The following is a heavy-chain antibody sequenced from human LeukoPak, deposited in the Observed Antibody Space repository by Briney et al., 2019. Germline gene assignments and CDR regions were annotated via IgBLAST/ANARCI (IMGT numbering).Heavy chain of an antibody. CDR3: ARSSAIHDSSSDAFDI. Sequence: SETLSLTCTVSGGSISSGSYFWSWIRQPAGKGLEWIGRIYTSGTTNYNPSLKSRVTISVDTSRNQFSLKLSSVTAADTAVYYCARSSAIHDSSSDAFDIWGQGTMVTVSS. CDR1: GGSISSGSYF. V-gene: IGHV4-61*02. D-gene: IGHD6-6*01. CDR2: IYTSGTT. J-gene: IGHJ3*02.